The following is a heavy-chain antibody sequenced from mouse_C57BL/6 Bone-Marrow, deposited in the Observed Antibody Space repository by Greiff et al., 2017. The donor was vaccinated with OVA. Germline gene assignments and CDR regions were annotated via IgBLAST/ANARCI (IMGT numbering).Heavy chain of an antibody. V-gene: IGHV1-54*01. CDR3: ARPSDGYYWFAD. J-gene: IGHJ3*01. Sequence: QVQLQQSGAELVRPGTSVKVSCKASGYAFTNYLIEWVKQRPGQGLEWIGVINPGSGGTNYNEKFKGKATLTADKSSSTAYMQLSSLTSEDSAVYVCARPSDGYYWFADWGQGTLVTVSA. CDR2: INPGSGGT. CDR1: GYAFTNYL. D-gene: IGHD2-3*01.